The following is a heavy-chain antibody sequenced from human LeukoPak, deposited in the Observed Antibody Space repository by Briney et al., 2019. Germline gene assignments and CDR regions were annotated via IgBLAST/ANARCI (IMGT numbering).Heavy chain of an antibody. Sequence: SETLSLTCTVSGGSISSYYWSWIRQPPGKGLEWIGYIYYSGSTNYNPSLKSRVTISVDTSKNQFSLKLSSVTAADTAVYYCASTEFGNSGLYYYYYYMDVWGKGTTVTVSS. J-gene: IGHJ6*03. CDR1: GGSISSYY. CDR2: IYYSGST. V-gene: IGHV4-59*01. D-gene: IGHD4-23*01. CDR3: ASTEFGNSGLYYYYYYMDV.